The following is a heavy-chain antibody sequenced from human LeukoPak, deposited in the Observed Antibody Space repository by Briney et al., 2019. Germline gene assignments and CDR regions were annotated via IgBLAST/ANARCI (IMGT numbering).Heavy chain of an antibody. CDR2: IRYDGSNK. CDR1: GFTFSSYG. J-gene: IGHJ4*02. Sequence: GGSLRLSCAASGFTFSSYGMHWVRQAPGKGLEWVAFIRYDGSNKYYADSVKGRFTISRDNSKNTLYLQMNSLRAEDTAVCYCAKETRRYYDFWSGYFDYWGQGTLVTVSS. CDR3: AKETRRYYDFWSGYFDY. D-gene: IGHD3-3*01. V-gene: IGHV3-30*02.